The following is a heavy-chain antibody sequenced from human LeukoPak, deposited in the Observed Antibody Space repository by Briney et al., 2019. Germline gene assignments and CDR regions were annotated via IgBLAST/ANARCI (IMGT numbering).Heavy chain of an antibody. Sequence: GGSLGLSCAASGFVFSASYMSWVRKAPGKGLEWVATIKPDGSEKYHVDSVSGRFTISRDNTNDSLFLQMNSLRVDDTAVYYCVRGGTYWTVSWGQGTLVNVS. CDR1: GFVFSASY. J-gene: IGHJ5*01. CDR3: VRGGTYWTVS. CDR2: IKPDGSEK. V-gene: IGHV3-7*01.